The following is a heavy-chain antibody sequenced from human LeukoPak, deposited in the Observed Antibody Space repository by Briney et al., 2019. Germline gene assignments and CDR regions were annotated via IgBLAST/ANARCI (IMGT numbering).Heavy chain of an antibody. CDR2: IYPGDSDT. D-gene: IGHD5-18*01. CDR3: ASSRVDTAMVNDAFDI. CDR1: GYSFTSYW. Sequence: GESLKISCKGSGYSFTSYWIGWVRQMPGKGLEWMGIIYPGDSDTRYSPSFQGQVTISADKSISTAYLQWSSLKASDTAMYYCASSRVDTAMVNDAFDIWGQGTMVTASS. J-gene: IGHJ3*02. V-gene: IGHV5-51*01.